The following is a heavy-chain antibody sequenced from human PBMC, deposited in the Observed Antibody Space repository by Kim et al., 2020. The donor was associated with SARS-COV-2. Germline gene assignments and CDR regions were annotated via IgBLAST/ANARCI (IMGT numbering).Heavy chain of an antibody. J-gene: IGHJ4*02. CDR1: GFTFSSYA. CDR2: ISYDGSNK. D-gene: IGHD3-10*01. V-gene: IGHV3-30-3*01. Sequence: GGSLRLSCAASGFTFSSYAMHWVRQAPGKGLEWVAVISYDGSNKYYADSVKGRFTISRDNSKNTLYLQMNSLRAEDTAVYYCARGQWFGELLPPPFDYWGQGTLVTVSS. CDR3: ARGQWFGELLPPPFDY.